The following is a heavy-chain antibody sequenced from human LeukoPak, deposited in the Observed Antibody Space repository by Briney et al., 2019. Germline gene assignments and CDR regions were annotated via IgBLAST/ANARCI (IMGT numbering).Heavy chain of an antibody. D-gene: IGHD3-10*01. CDR1: GGSISSGSYY. J-gene: IGHJ6*03. V-gene: IGHV4-61*02. CDR2: IYTSGST. Sequence: TLSLTCTVSGGSISSGSYYWSWIRQPAGKGLEWIGRIYTSGSTNYNPSLKSRVTISVDTSKNQFSLELSSVTAADTAVYYCAAGPYGPYYYYYMDVWGKGTTVTVSS. CDR3: AAGPYGPYYYYYMDV.